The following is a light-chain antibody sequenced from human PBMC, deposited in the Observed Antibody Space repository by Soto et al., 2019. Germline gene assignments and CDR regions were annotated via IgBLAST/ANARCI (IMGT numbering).Light chain of an antibody. Sequence: ENVLTQSPGTLSLSPWERGTLSCRASQSVSSGYLAWYQQKPGQAPRLLIYGASTSATDIPDRFSGSGSGTDFTLTISRLEPEDFAVYYCQQYGSSPYTFGQGTKVDI. CDR3: QQYGSSPYT. V-gene: IGKV3-20*01. CDR1: QSVSSGY. CDR2: GAS. J-gene: IGKJ2*01.